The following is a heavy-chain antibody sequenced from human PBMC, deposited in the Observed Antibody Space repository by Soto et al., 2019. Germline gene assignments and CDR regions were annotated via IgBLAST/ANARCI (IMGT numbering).Heavy chain of an antibody. CDR2: INPNSGGT. Sequence: GASVKVSCKASGYTFTGYYMHWVRQAPGQGLEWMGWINPNSGGTNYAQKFQGWVTMTRDTSISTAYMELRSLRSDDTAVYYCATGGYYDSSGTSSWGQGTLVTVSS. J-gene: IGHJ4*02. D-gene: IGHD3-22*01. CDR3: ATGGYYDSSGTSS. V-gene: IGHV1-2*04. CDR1: GYTFTGYY.